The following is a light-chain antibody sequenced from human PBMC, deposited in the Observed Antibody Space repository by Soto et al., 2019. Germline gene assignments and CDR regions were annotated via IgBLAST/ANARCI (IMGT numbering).Light chain of an antibody. V-gene: IGKV3-20*01. CDR1: QSVSSSY. CDR2: GAS. J-gene: IGKJ1*01. Sequence: EKVLRNYPGTLSLSQGERATLSCRASQSVSSSYLAWYQQKPGQAPRLLIYGASSRATGIPDRFSGSGSGTDFTLTISRLEPEYFAVYYCQQYGSSPRTFGQGTKVEI. CDR3: QQYGSSPRT.